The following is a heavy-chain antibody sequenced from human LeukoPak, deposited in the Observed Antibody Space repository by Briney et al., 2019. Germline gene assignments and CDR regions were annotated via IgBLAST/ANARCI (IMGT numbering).Heavy chain of an antibody. V-gene: IGHV1-69*04. D-gene: IGHD3-22*01. J-gene: IGHJ4*02. CDR1: GGTFCSYA. Sequence: SVKVSCKASGGTFCSYAISWVRQDPGQGLEWMGRIIPILGIANYAQKFQGRVTITADKSTSTAYMELSSLRSEDTAVCYCASLAYYYDSSGYYYVGNYFDYWGQGTLVTVSS. CDR3: ASLAYYYDSSGYYYVGNYFDY. CDR2: IIPILGIA.